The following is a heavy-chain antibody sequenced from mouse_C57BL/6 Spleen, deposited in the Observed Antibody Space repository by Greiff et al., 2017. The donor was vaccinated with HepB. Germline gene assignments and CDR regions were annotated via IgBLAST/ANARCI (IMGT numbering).Heavy chain of an antibody. CDR2: IWRGGST. CDR3: ATVSAMDY. D-gene: IGHD1-1*01. Sequence: VQLQQSGPGLVQPSPSLSITCTVSGFSLTSYGVHWVRQSPGKGLEWLGVIWRGGSTDYNAAFISRLSISKDNSKSQVFLKMNSLQADDTAIYYCATVSAMDYWGQGTSVTVSS. J-gene: IGHJ4*01. CDR1: GFSLTSYG. V-gene: IGHV2-2*01.